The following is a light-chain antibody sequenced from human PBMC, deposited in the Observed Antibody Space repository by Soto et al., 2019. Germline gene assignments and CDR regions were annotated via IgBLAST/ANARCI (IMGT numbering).Light chain of an antibody. V-gene: IGLV2-14*01. CDR3: SSYRSSSTLYV. Sequence: QSVLPQPASVSGSPGQSITISCTEITSDVGGFHYVSWYQQHPGKAPKLLIYEVNNRPSGVSHRFSGSKAGNTASLTISGLQPEDEADYYCSSYRSSSTLYVFGSGTKVTVL. J-gene: IGLJ1*01. CDR1: TSDVGGFHY. CDR2: EVN.